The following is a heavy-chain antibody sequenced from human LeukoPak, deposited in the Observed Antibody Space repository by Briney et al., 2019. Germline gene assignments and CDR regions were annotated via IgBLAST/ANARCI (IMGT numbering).Heavy chain of an antibody. CDR3: ARNLTYYAFRSGFNNWFDP. V-gene: IGHV4-4*07. D-gene: IGHD3-3*01. CDR1: GGSISSYS. Sequence: SETLSLTCTVAGGSISSYSWSWIRQPAGKGLEWIGRIYTSGSTNYNPSLKGRVTMSVDTSKNEFSLKLSPVTASATPGYYCARNLTYYAFRSGFNNWFDPWGQGTLVTVSS. CDR2: IYTSGST. J-gene: IGHJ5*02.